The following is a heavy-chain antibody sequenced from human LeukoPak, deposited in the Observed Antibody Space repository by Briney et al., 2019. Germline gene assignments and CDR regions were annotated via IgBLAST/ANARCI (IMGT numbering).Heavy chain of an antibody. J-gene: IGHJ3*02. CDR2: ISWNSGSI. V-gene: IGHV3-9*03. Sequence: GGSLRLSCAASGFTFDDYAMHWVRQAPGKGLEWVSGISWNSGSIGYADPVKGRFTISRDNAKNSLYLQMNSLRAEDMALYYCAKDRTYSGSYAGAFDIWGQGTMITVSS. CDR3: AKDRTYSGSYAGAFDI. D-gene: IGHD1-26*01. CDR1: GFTFDDYA.